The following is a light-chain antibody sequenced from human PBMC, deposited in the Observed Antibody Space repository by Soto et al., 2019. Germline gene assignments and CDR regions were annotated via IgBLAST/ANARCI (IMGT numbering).Light chain of an antibody. CDR1: EDISNY. J-gene: IGKJ1*01. V-gene: IGKV1-27*01. CDR3: QKYNSAPRT. CDR2: AAS. Sequence: DIQMTQFPSSLSASVGDRITITCRASEDISNYLAWYQQKPGKVPKLLIYAASTLQSGVPSRFSGSGSGTDFTLTISSLQPEDVATYYCQKYNSAPRTFGQGTKVEVK.